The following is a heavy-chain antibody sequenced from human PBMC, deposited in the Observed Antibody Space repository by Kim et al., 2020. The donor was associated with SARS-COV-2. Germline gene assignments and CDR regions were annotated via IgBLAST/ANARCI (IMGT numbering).Heavy chain of an antibody. D-gene: IGHD3-9*01. CDR1: GFTFSSYA. CDR3: ARVSYDILTGYHDAFDI. J-gene: IGHJ3*02. V-gene: IGHV3-30*04. Sequence: GGSLRLSCAASGFTFSSYAMHWVRQAPGKGLEWVAVISYDGSNKYYADSVKGRFTISRDNSKNTLYLQMNSLRAEDTAVYYCARVSYDILTGYHDAFDIWGQGTMVTVSS. CDR2: ISYDGSNK.